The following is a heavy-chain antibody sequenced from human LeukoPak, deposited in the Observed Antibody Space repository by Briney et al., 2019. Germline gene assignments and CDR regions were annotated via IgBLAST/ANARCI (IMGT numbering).Heavy chain of an antibody. CDR3: ARRNYGDYDHYFDY. Sequence: SETLSLTCTVSGGSISSSSYYWGWIRQPPGKGLEWIGYISYSGSTNDNPSLKSRVTISVDTSRNQFSLKLSSVTAADTAVYYCARRNYGDYDHYFDYWGQGTLVTVSS. V-gene: IGHV4-61*05. J-gene: IGHJ4*02. D-gene: IGHD4-17*01. CDR1: GGSISSSSYY. CDR2: ISYSGST.